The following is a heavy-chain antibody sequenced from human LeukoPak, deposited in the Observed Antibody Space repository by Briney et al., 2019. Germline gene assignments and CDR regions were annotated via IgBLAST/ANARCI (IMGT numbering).Heavy chain of an antibody. CDR1: GFTFSSYA. CDR3: AKDRAYMTTRVDY. CDR2: ISGSGGST. V-gene: IGHV3-23*01. Sequence: GGSLRLSCAASGFTFSSYAVSWVRQAPGKGLEWVSAISGSGGSTYYADSVEGRFTISRDNSKNTLYLQMNSLRAEDTAVYYCAKDRAYMTTRVDYWGQGTLVTVSS. D-gene: IGHD4-17*01. J-gene: IGHJ4*02.